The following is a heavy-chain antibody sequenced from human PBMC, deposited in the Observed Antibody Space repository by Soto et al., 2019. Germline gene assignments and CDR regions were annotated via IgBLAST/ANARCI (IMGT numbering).Heavy chain of an antibody. CDR2: ITFSSSYI. Sequence: WGPRRLSCPASEFTLTTCNMNWFRQAPGNGLEWVSSITFSSSYIFYAYSVKGRFTISRDNAKNSLYLQMNSLRAEDTAVYYCATYRGTYRDNWGQGTLVTVS. CDR3: ATYRGTYRDN. CDR1: EFTLTTCN. D-gene: IGHD1-26*01. V-gene: IGHV3-21*01. J-gene: IGHJ4*02.